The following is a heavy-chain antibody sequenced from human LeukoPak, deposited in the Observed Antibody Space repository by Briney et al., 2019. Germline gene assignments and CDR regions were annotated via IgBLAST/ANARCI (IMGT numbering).Heavy chain of an antibody. J-gene: IGHJ5*02. CDR1: GFTFSDYA. V-gene: IGHV3-23*01. Sequence: GSLRLSCAASGFTFSDYAMTWVRQAPGKGLEWVAAISLSASHRYYADFVGGRFTISRDNSKNTLDLQMSSLRAEDTAVYYCVKDRFGSFDPWGQGTLVTVSS. CDR2: ISLSASHR. D-gene: IGHD5-18*01. CDR3: VKDRFGSFDP.